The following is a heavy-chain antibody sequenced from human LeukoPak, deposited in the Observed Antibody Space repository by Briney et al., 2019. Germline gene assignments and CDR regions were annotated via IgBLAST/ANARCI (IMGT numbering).Heavy chain of an antibody. D-gene: IGHD2-2*02. CDR1: GGSISSNKDY. CDR2: FYYIEST. Sequence: SETLSLTCTVSGGSISSNKDYWGWIRQPPGKGLEWIGTFYYIESTYYNPSLKSRVAISVDTSKNQFSLKLNSVTVADTAVYYCARERAYCSSINCYKGFNYFDPWGQGTLGIVSS. J-gene: IGHJ5*02. V-gene: IGHV4-39*07. CDR3: ARERAYCSSINCYKGFNYFDP.